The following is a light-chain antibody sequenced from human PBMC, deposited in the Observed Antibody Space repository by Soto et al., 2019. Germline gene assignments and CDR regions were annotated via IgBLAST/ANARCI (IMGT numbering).Light chain of an antibody. V-gene: IGLV1-47*02. CDR3: CSYAATSTLV. J-gene: IGLJ3*02. Sequence: QSVLTQPPSASGTPGQRVTISCSGATSNIGSNYVYWYQHLPGTAPKLLIYTDNERPSGVPDRFSGSKSGTSASLAISGLRSEDEADYYCCSYAATSTLVFGGGTKLTVL. CDR1: TSNIGSNY. CDR2: TDN.